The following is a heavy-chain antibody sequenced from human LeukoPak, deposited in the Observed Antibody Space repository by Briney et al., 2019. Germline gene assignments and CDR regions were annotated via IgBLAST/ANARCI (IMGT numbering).Heavy chain of an antibody. CDR1: GGSFSGYY. V-gene: IGHV4-34*01. J-gene: IGHJ4*02. D-gene: IGHD3-22*01. Sequence: SETLSLTCAVYGGSFSGYYWSWIRQPPGKGLEWIGEINHSGSTKYNPSLKSRVTISVDTSKNQFSLNLSSVTAADTAVYYCASEDDSSGSYVEHWGQGTLVTVSS. CDR2: INHSGST. CDR3: ASEDDSSGSYVEH.